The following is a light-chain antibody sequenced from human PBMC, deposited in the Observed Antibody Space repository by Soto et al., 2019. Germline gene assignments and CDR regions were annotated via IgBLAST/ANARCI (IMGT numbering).Light chain of an antibody. V-gene: IGKV3-20*01. CDR2: GAS. J-gene: IGKJ2*03. CDR1: QSVSSSN. CDR3: QQYGSPPVS. Sequence: EIVLTQSPGTLSLSPGERATLSCRASQSVSSSNLAWYQHKPGQAPRLVMYGASSRATGIPDRFSGSGSGTDFTLTISRLEPEDFAIYYCQQYGSPPVSFGQGTKLEIK.